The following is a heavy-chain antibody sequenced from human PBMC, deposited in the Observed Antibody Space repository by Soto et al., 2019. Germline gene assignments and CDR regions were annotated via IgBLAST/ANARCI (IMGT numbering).Heavy chain of an antibody. CDR1: GFKFSNYW. Sequence: EVQLVESGGGFVQPGGSLRLSCATSGFKFSNYWMSWVRQAPGMGLEWLANIKQDGSATYYVDSVRGRFTISRDNSNNSLFLQMKNLRAEDTAVYYCARWSGFGADYWGQGTLGTVSS. CDR3: ARWSGFGADY. CDR2: IKQDGSAT. J-gene: IGHJ4*02. D-gene: IGHD3-3*01. V-gene: IGHV3-7*01.